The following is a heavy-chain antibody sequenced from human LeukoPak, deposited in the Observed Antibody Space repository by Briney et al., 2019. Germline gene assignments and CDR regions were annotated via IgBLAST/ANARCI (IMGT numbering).Heavy chain of an antibody. Sequence: GGSLRLSCAASGFTFSSYWMAWVRQAPGKGLEWVANIKPDGSEKYYVDSLRGRFTISRDNAENSLYLQMKSLRDEDTAVYYCARAAVAAPGDVWGQGTTVTVSS. CDR2: IKPDGSEK. CDR3: ARAAVAAPGDV. CDR1: GFTFSSYW. D-gene: IGHD6-19*01. J-gene: IGHJ6*02. V-gene: IGHV3-7*04.